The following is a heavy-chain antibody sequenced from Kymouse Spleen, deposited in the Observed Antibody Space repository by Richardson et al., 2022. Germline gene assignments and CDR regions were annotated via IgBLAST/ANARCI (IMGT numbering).Heavy chain of an antibody. CDR2: IYYSGST. CDR3: ARDHSSSSGEYYYYGMDV. D-gene: IGHD6-6*01. CDR1: GGSVSSGSYY. V-gene: IGHV4-61*01. Sequence: QVQLQESGPGLVKPSETLSLTCTVSGGSVSSGSYYWSWIRQPPGKGLEWIGYIYYSGSTNYNPSLKSRVTISVDTSKNQFSLKLSSVTAADTAVYYCARDHSSSSGEYYYYGMDVWGQGTTVTVSS. J-gene: IGHJ6*02.